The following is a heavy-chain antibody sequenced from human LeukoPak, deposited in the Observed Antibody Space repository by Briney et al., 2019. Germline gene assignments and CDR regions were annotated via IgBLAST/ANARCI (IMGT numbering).Heavy chain of an antibody. CDR3: ARGHRIAVAGPRGYYYYMDV. D-gene: IGHD6-19*01. Sequence: SETLSLTCTVCGGSISSSSYYWSWIRQPPGKGLEWIGYIYYSGSTNYNPSLKSRVTISVDTSKNQFSLKLSSVTAADTAVYYCARGHRIAVAGPRGYYYYMDVWGKGTTVTISS. V-gene: IGHV4-61*01. CDR1: GGSISSSSYY. J-gene: IGHJ6*03. CDR2: IYYSGST.